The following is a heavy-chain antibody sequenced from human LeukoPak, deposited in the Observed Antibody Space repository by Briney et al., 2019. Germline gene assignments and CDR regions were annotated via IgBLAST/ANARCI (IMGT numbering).Heavy chain of an antibody. Sequence: PSETLSLTCAVSGGSISSGGYSWSWIRQPPGKGLEWIGYIYHSGSTYYNPSLKSRVTISVDRSKNQFSLKLSSVTAADTAVYYCARVGYSYGLLQWGQGTLVTVSS. CDR1: GGSISSGGYS. CDR2: IYHSGST. V-gene: IGHV4-30-2*01. J-gene: IGHJ4*02. CDR3: ARVGYSYGLLQ. D-gene: IGHD5-18*01.